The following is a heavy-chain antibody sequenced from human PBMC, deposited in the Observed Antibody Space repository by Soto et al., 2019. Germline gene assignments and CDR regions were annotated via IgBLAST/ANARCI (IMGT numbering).Heavy chain of an antibody. V-gene: IGHV3-30-3*01. CDR2: ISYDGNNK. CDR3: ERAPPRGIAAPGTWGSGMDV. Sequence: QVQVVESGGGVVQPGRSLRLSCAASGFSFSSYAMHWVRQAPGKGLEWVAVISYDGNNKYYADSVKGRITISRDSSKNMVYLQMNSLRPEDTAVYYCERAPPRGIAAPGTWGSGMDVWGQGTTVTVSS. J-gene: IGHJ6*02. CDR1: GFSFSSYA. D-gene: IGHD6-13*01.